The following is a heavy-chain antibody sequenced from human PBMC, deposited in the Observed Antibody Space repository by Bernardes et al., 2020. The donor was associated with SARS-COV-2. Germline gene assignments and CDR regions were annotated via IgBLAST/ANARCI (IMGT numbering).Heavy chain of an antibody. CDR2: MYYRGST. V-gene: IGHV4-39*01. CDR1: GASIGSNAYY. CDR3: AEGGYCSGNTCYGIDY. Sequence: SGTLSLTCTVSGASIGSNAYYWGWLRQPPGKGLEWIASMYYRGSTFYNPSLKRRVTMSVDTSKKQFSLKLSSVTATDTAVYYCAEGGYCSGNTCYGIDYWGQGTLVTVSS. J-gene: IGHJ4*02. D-gene: IGHD2-15*01.